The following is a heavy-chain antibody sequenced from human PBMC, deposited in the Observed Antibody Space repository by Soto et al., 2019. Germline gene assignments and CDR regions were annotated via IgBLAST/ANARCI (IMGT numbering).Heavy chain of an antibody. D-gene: IGHD3-3*01. CDR1: GYTFTSYG. CDR3: ARQGITIFGVDDYYYYYMDF. Sequence: QVQLVQSGAEVKKPGASVKVSCKASGYTFTSYGISWVRQAPGQGLEWMGWISAYNGNTNYAQKLQGRVTMTTDTSTSTAYMELRSLRSDDTAVYYYARQGITIFGVDDYYYYYMDFWGKGTTVNVSS. V-gene: IGHV1-18*01. CDR2: ISAYNGNT. J-gene: IGHJ6*03.